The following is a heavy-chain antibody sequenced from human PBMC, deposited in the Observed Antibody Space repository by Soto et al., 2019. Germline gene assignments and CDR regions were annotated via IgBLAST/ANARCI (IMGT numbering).Heavy chain of an antibody. D-gene: IGHD3-10*01. V-gene: IGHV3-64D*06. CDR3: VKLWFGEFAYDY. J-gene: IGHJ4*02. CDR1: GFTFSSYA. CDR2: ISSNGGST. Sequence: GGSLRLSCSASGFTFSSYAMHCVRQAPGKGLEYVSAISSNGGSTYCADSVKGRFTISRDNSKNTLYLQMSSLRAEDTAVYYCVKLWFGEFAYDYWGQGTLVTVSS.